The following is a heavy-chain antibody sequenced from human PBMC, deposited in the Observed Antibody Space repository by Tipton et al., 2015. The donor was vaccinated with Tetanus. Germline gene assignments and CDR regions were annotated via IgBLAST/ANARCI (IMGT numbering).Heavy chain of an antibody. CDR3: AKAGWSSGWFD. CDR2: ITDSGGST. D-gene: IGHD6-19*01. J-gene: IGHJ4*02. V-gene: IGHV3-23*01. Sequence: SLRLSCAASGFTFTSNTMNWVRQAPGKGLEWVSSITDSGGSTFYADSVKGRFTISRDNSKNTLYLQMGSLRAEDTAVYYCAKAGWSSGWFDWGQGTLVTVSS. CDR1: GFTFTSNT.